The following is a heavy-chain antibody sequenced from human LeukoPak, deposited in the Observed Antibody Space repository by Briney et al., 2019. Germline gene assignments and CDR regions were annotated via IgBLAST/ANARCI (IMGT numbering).Heavy chain of an antibody. V-gene: IGHV3-23*01. CDR2: LSAGGSVT. D-gene: IGHD6-13*01. CDR3: AKDRQKLAYLDY. Sequence: GGSLRLSSAAPGFTFSSYGMSWVRQAPEKGLEWVSGLSAGGSVTYYAASVKGRFTISRDNSNNRMYLQMDSLRAEDTAVYYCAKDRQKLAYLDYWGQGTLVTVSS. J-gene: IGHJ4*02. CDR1: GFTFSSYG.